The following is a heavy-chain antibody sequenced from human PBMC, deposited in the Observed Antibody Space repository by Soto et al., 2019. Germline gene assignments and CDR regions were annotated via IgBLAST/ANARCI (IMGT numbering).Heavy chain of an antibody. CDR2: ISYDGSNK. D-gene: IGHD3-22*01. CDR1: GFTFSSYG. Sequence: QVQLVESGGGVVQPGRSLRLSCAASGFTFSSYGMHWVCQAPGKGLEWVAVISYDGSNKYYADSVKGRFTISRDNSKNTLYLQMNSLRAEDTAVYYCAKPYYYDSSGYYSLWGQGTMVTVSS. CDR3: AKPYYYDSSGYYSL. J-gene: IGHJ3*01. V-gene: IGHV3-30*18.